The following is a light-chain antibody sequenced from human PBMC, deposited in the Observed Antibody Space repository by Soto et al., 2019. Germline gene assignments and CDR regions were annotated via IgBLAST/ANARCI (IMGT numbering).Light chain of an antibody. J-gene: IGLJ1*01. V-gene: IGLV2-8*01. CDR2: EVS. CDR1: SSDVGAYNY. CDR3: SSYTSSSTLKV. Sequence: QSALTQPPSASGSPGQSVTISCTGTSSDVGAYNYVSWYQQLPGKAPKLIIYEVSKRPSGVPDRFSGSKSGNTASLTVSGLQAEDEADYYCSSYTSSSTLKVFGTGTKVTVL.